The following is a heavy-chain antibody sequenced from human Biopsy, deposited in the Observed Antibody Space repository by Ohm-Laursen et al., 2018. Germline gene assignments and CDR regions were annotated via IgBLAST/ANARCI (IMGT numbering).Heavy chain of an antibody. D-gene: IGHD3-10*01. CDR2: IIPIFQTT. CDR1: GGTFSASG. V-gene: IGHV1-69*06. Sequence: ASVKVSCKVIGGTFSASGISWVRLAPGHGLEFVGGIIPIFQTTHYAQSFQGRVTIVADKSTCTAYMELSSLRSDDTAIYYCAAVRGLVWFGELIAWGQGTLVTVSS. CDR3: AAVRGLVWFGELIA. J-gene: IGHJ5*02.